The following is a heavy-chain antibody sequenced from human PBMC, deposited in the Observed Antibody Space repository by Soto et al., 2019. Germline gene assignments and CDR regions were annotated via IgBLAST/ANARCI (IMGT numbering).Heavy chain of an antibody. Sequence: GGSLRLSCAASGFTFSSYAMSWVRQAPGKGLEWVSAISGSGRSTYFADSVKGRFTISRDNSKNTLYLQMNSLRAEDTAVYYCAKTSEYSSSSLDYWGQGTLVTVSS. D-gene: IGHD6-6*01. V-gene: IGHV3-23*01. J-gene: IGHJ4*02. CDR3: AKTSEYSSSSLDY. CDR1: GFTFSSYA. CDR2: ISGSGRST.